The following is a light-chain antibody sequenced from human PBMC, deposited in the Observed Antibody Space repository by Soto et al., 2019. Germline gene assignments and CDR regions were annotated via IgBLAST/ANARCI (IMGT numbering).Light chain of an antibody. V-gene: IGLV2-14*01. J-gene: IGLJ1*01. CDR1: SSDVGGYNF. Sequence: ALTQPASVSGSPGQSITISCTGTSSDVGGYNFVSWYQQHPGRAPKLLIYEVSRRPSGVSNRFSGSKSGDTASLTISGLQAEDEADYYCYSYRGYYTRVFGTGTKSPS. CDR2: EVS. CDR3: YSYRGYYTRV.